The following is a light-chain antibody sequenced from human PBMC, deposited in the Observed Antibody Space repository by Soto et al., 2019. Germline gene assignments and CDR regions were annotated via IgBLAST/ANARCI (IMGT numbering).Light chain of an antibody. CDR3: QQRSQWPPMT. Sequence: IVLTQSPATLAVSPGDTVTLSCRASQSISTYLAWYQVKPGQAPRLLIYDASSRATGVPARFSGSGSGTDFSLTISSLEPEDVAVYYCQQRSQWPPMTFGQGTRLEIK. CDR1: QSISTY. CDR2: DAS. J-gene: IGKJ5*01. V-gene: IGKV3-11*01.